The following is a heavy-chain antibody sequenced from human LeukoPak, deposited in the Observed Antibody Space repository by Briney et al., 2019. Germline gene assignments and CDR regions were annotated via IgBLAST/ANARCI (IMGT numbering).Heavy chain of an antibody. CDR1: GFIFSYYW. V-gene: IGHV3-7*01. CDR3: ARQPLWEPRAYYYFDY. J-gene: IGHJ4*02. CDR2: IKEDGSDK. D-gene: IGHD1-26*01. Sequence: GGSLRLSCAASGFIFSYYWMSWVRQAPGKGLEWVANIKEDGSDKYYVDSVKGRFTASRDTAKNSMYLQMDSLRADDTGVYYCARQPLWEPRAYYYFDYWGQGTLVTVSS.